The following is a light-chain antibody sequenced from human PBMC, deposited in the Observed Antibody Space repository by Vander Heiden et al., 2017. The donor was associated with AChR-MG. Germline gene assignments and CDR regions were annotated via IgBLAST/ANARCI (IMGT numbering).Light chain of an antibody. J-gene: IGKJ2*01. Sequence: DIQLTQSPSFLSASVGDRVTITCRASQGISSYLAWYQEKPGKAPKLLIYAASTLHSGVPSRFSGSGSGTEFTLTISSLQPEDFATDYCQQLNSYPYTFGQGTKLEIK. V-gene: IGKV1-9*01. CDR2: AAS. CDR1: QGISSY. CDR3: QQLNSYPYT.